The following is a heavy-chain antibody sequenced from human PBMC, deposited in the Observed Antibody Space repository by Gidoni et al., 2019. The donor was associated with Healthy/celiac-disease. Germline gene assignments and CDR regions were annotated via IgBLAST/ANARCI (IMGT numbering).Heavy chain of an antibody. CDR2: IYYSGST. CDR1: GGSISSNNYY. V-gene: IGHV4-39*01. CDR3: ARHLYGSGSHSDY. D-gene: IGHD3-10*01. J-gene: IGHJ4*02. Sequence: QLQLQESGPGLVKPSETLSLTCTVAGGSISSNNYYWGWIRQPPGKGLEWIGSIYYSGSTYYNPSLKSRITISVDTSKNQFSLKLSSVTAADTAVYYCARHLYGSGSHSDYWGLGTLVTVSS.